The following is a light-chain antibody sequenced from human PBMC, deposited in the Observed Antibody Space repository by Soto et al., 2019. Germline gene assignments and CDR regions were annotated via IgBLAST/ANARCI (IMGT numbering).Light chain of an antibody. V-gene: IGKV1-39*01. CDR1: QSISSY. CDR3: QQSYTS. Sequence: DIQMTQSPSSLSASVGDRVTITCRASQSISSYLNWYQQKPGKAPKLLIYAASSLQRGVPSRFSGSGSGTDFTLTISSLQPEDFATYYCQQSYTSFGQGTKVDIK. CDR2: AAS. J-gene: IGKJ1*01.